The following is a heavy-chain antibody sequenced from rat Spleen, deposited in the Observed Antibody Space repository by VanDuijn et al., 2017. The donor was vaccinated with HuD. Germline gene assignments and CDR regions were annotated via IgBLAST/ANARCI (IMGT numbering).Heavy chain of an antibody. CDR2: INSAGST. J-gene: IGHJ4*01. Sequence: EVQLQESGPGLVKPSQSLSLTCSVTGYSITSSYRWNWIRKFPGNKLEWMGYINSAGSTNYNPSLKSRISITRDTSKNQFFLQVNSVTTEDTATYYCARCGYTYPYYYVMEAWGQGASVTVSS. D-gene: IGHD1-4*01. CDR1: GYSITSSYR. CDR3: ARCGYTYPYYYVMEA. V-gene: IGHV3-3*01.